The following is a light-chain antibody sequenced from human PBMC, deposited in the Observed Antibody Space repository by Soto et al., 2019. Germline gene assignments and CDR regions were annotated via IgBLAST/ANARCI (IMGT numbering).Light chain of an antibody. CDR1: QSVSSY. Sequence: EIVFAQSPATPSLSPGERATLSLRASQSVSSYLAWYQQKPGQAPRLLIYGASTRATGTPARFSGSGSGTDFTLTISRLEPEDFAVYYCQQYGSSPPITFGQGTRLEIK. V-gene: IGKV3-20*01. J-gene: IGKJ5*01. CDR2: GAS. CDR3: QQYGSSPPIT.